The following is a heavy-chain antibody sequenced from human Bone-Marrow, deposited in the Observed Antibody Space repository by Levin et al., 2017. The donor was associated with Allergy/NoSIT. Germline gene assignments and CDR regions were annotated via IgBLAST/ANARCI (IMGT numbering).Heavy chain of an antibody. CDR2: ISSSGSTI. J-gene: IGHJ4*02. Sequence: PSETLSLTCAASGFTFSDYYMSWIRQAPGKGLEWVSYISSSGSTIYYADSVKGRFTISRDNAKNSLYLQMNSLRAEDTAVYYCARAKDFGVVVWGQGTLVTVSS. D-gene: IGHD3-22*01. CDR3: ARAKDFGVVV. V-gene: IGHV3-11*01. CDR1: GFTFSDYY.